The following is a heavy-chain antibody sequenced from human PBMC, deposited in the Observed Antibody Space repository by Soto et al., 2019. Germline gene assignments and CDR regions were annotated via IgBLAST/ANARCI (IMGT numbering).Heavy chain of an antibody. CDR2: ITPLLGMT. Sequence: QVQLVQSGAEVQKPGSSVKVSCKASGGSVNNFTISWVRQAPGQGLEWMGRITPLLGMTNYAQTFQGRVTFTADKAKTNAYMDVTSLRSDDTAVYYCARDASVGDWGQGTLVTVSS. CDR1: GGSVNNFT. D-gene: IGHD4-17*01. CDR3: ARDASVGD. V-gene: IGHV1-69*02. J-gene: IGHJ4*02.